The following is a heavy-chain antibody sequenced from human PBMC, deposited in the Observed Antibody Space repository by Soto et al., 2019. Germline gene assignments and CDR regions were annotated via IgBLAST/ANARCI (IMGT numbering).Heavy chain of an antibody. CDR3: ATPFAGGLVLGTPPTGEDNNGWDV. J-gene: IGHJ6*02. D-gene: IGHD3-16*01. CDR2: IIPIVDIP. Sequence: QVQLVQSGAEVKKPGSSVKVSCKASGGTFSRYTFTWVRQAPGQGLEWMGRIIPIVDIPNYAQNFQGRVTITANKSTSTAYLELSGLPADETAVYYCATPFAGGLVLGTPPTGEDNNGWDVWGQGTTVSVS. V-gene: IGHV1-69*02. CDR1: GGTFSRYT.